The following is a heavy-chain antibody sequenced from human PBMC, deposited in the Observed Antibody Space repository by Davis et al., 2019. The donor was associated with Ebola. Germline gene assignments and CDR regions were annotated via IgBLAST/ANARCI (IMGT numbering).Heavy chain of an antibody. V-gene: IGHV3-23*01. CDR3: ARPLSSGYPPFDY. J-gene: IGHJ4*02. Sequence: PGGSLRLSCAASGFTFSSYSMNWVRQAPGKGLEWVSAISGSGGSTYYADSVKGRFTISRDNSKNTLYLQMNSLRDEDTAVYYCARPLSSGYPPFDYWGQGTLVTVSS. D-gene: IGHD3-22*01. CDR1: GFTFSSYS. CDR2: ISGSGGST.